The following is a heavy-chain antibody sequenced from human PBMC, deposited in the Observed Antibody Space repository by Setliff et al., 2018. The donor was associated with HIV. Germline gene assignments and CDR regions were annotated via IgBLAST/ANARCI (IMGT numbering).Heavy chain of an antibody. CDR2: IYTSGST. CDR1: GGSISSYY. Sequence: PSETLSLTCTVSGGSISSYYWSWIRQPAGKGLEWIGRIYTSGSTNYNPSLKSRVTMSVDTSKNQFSLKLSSVTAADTAVYYCAAVKDYYDSSGVEAFDIWGQGTMVTVSS. V-gene: IGHV4-4*07. CDR3: AAVKDYYDSSGVEAFDI. D-gene: IGHD3-22*01. J-gene: IGHJ3*02.